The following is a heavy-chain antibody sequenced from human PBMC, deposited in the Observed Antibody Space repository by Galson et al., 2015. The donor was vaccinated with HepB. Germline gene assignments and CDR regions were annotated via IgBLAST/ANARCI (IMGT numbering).Heavy chain of an antibody. CDR1: GFTFSSYA. J-gene: IGHJ6*02. CDR2: ISYDGSNK. V-gene: IGHV3-30-3*01. Sequence: SLRLSCAASGFTFSSYAMHWVRQAPGKGLEWVAVISYDGSNKYYADSVKGRFTISRDNSKNTLYLQMNSLRAEDTAVYYCARDYYDSSGYYYATYYYYYYGMDVWGQGTTVTVSS. CDR3: ARDYYDSSGYYYATYYYYYYGMDV. D-gene: IGHD3-22*01.